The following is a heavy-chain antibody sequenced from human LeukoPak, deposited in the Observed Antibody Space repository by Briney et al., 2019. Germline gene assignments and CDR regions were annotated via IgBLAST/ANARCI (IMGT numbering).Heavy chain of an antibody. J-gene: IGHJ6*02. CDR2: IYYSGST. D-gene: IGHD5-18*01. CDR3: ARWVGDTAMTRDYYGMDV. Sequence: PSETLSLTCTVSGGSISSSSYYWGWIRQPPGKGLEWIGSIYYSGSTYYNPSLKSRVTISVDTSKNQFSLKLSSVTAADTAVYYCARWVGDTAMTRDYYGMDVWGQGTTVTVSS. CDR1: GGSISSSSYY. V-gene: IGHV4-39*07.